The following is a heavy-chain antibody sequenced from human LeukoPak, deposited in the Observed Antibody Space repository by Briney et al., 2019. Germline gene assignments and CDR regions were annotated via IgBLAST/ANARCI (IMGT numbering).Heavy chain of an antibody. Sequence: GTSVKVSCKASGFTFTSSAMQWVRQARGQRLEWIGWTVVGSGNTNYAQKFQERVTITRDMSTSTAYMELSSLRSEDTAVYYCAAMYCSGGSCYGEFDPWGQGTLVTVSS. CDR1: GFTFTSSA. CDR2: TVVGSGNT. CDR3: AAMYCSGGSCYGEFDP. V-gene: IGHV1-58*02. J-gene: IGHJ5*02. D-gene: IGHD2-15*01.